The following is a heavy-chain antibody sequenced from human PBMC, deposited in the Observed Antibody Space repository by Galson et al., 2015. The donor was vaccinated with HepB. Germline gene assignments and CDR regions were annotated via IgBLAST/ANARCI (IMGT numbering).Heavy chain of an antibody. Sequence: TLSLTCTVSGGSISSLIYYWVWIRHSPGTGLEWIGSVYYGGTTYYNPSLESRVTMSVDTSKNQLYLRLRSVTAADTGVYDCARPQGLVRGPYPGSDAFNVWGQGTMVTVSS. V-gene: IGHV4-39*01. CDR1: GGSISSLIYY. J-gene: IGHJ3*01. CDR2: VYYGGTT. D-gene: IGHD3-10*01. CDR3: ARPQGLVRGPYPGSDAFNV.